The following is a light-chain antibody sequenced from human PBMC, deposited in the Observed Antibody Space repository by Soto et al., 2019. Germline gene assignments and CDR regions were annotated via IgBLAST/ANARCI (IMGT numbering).Light chain of an antibody. CDR2: TVT. CDR1: SSDVGGYTY. Sequence: QSALTQPRSVSGSPGQSVTISCTGTSSDVGGYTYVSWYQQHPGKAPKLMIYTVTKRPSGVPDRFSGSKSDNTASLTISGLQADDEAYYYCCSYAGSSYYVFGTGTKLTVL. V-gene: IGLV2-11*01. J-gene: IGLJ1*01. CDR3: CSYAGSSYYV.